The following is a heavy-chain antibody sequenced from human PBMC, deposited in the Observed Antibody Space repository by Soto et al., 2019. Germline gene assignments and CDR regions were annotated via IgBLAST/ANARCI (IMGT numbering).Heavy chain of an antibody. CDR3: ARVRYYYDSRGDGFDP. J-gene: IGHJ5*02. V-gene: IGHV4-59*01. CDR1: GGSISTYY. Sequence: SETLSLTCTVSGGSISTYYWSWIRQPPGKGLEWIGYIYYSGSTSYNPSLKSRVTISVDTSKNQFSLKLSSVTAADTAVYYCARVRYYYDSRGDGFDPWGQGTLVTVSS. CDR2: IYYSGST. D-gene: IGHD3-22*01.